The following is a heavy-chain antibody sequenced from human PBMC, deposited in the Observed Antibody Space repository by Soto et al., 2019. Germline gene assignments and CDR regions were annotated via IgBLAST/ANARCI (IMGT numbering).Heavy chain of an antibody. Sequence: GGSLRLSCAASGFTFSSYSMNWVRQAPGKGLEWVSSISSSSSYIYYADSVKGRFTISRDNAKNSLYLQMNSLRAEDTAVYYCATAPNYDFWSGKYYYYGMDVWGQGTTVTVSS. CDR3: ATAPNYDFWSGKYYYYGMDV. CDR1: GFTFSSYS. J-gene: IGHJ6*02. V-gene: IGHV3-21*01. D-gene: IGHD3-3*01. CDR2: ISSSSSYI.